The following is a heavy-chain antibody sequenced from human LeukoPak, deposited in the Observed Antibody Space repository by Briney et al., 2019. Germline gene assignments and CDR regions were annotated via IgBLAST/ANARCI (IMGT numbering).Heavy chain of an antibody. CDR3: AARYCTNGVCYNGFDP. CDR2: IVVGSGNT. V-gene: IGHV1-58*02. D-gene: IGHD2-8*01. Sequence: ETSVKVSCKASGWTLTSSVMQWVRQARGQGLEWIGWIVVGSGNTNYAQKFQERVTITRDMSTSTAYMELSSLRSEDTAVYYCAARYCTNGVCYNGFDPWGQGTLVTVSS. CDR1: GWTLTSSV. J-gene: IGHJ5*02.